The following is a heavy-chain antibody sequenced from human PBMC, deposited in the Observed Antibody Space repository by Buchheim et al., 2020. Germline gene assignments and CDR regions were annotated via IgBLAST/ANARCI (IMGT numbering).Heavy chain of an antibody. Sequence: QVQLVQSGAEVKKPGASVKVSCKASGYTFTSYDINWVRQATGQGLEWMGWMNPNSGNTGYAQKFQGRVTMTRNTSIRTAYMELSSLRSEDTAVYYCASIGVDTAMDHYYYYGMDVWGQGTT. CDR2: MNPNSGNT. V-gene: IGHV1-8*01. CDR1: GYTFTSYD. J-gene: IGHJ6*02. CDR3: ASIGVDTAMDHYYYYGMDV. D-gene: IGHD5-18*01.